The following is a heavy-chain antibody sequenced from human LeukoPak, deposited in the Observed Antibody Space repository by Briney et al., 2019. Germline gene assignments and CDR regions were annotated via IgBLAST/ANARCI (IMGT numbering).Heavy chain of an antibody. CDR3: ARRGYSPSDVVDV. Sequence: GEPLKISCKGSGYSFTNYWIGWVRQMPGKGLEWMGIIYPGDSTTKYSPSFEGQVLISVDKSISTAYLHWGSLKASDTAMYFCARRGYSPSDVVDVWGQGTMVTVS. J-gene: IGHJ3*01. V-gene: IGHV5-51*01. D-gene: IGHD3-22*01. CDR1: GYSFTNYW. CDR2: IYPGDSTT.